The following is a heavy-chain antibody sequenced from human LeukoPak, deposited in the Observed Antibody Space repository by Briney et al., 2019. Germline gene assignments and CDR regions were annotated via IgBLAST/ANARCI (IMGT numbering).Heavy chain of an antibody. CDR1: GFTFSSYW. D-gene: IGHD6-13*01. CDR3: ARDGYSSWYGFPYYYYYYMDV. J-gene: IGHJ6*03. CDR2: INSDGSST. V-gene: IGHV3-74*01. Sequence: GGSLRLSCAASGFTFSSYWMHWVRQAPGKGLVWVSRINSDGSSTSYADSVKGRFTISRDNAKNTLYLQMNSLRAEDTAVYYCARDGYSSWYGFPYYYYYYMDVWGKGTTVTVSS.